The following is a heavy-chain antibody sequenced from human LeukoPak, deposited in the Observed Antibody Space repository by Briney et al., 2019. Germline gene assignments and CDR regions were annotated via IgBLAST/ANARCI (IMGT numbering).Heavy chain of an antibody. J-gene: IGHJ4*02. D-gene: IGHD5-24*01. CDR3: AREMATINYFDY. V-gene: IGHV3-66*01. CDR1: GFTVSSNY. Sequence: GGSLRLSCAASGFTVSSNYMSWVRQAPGKGLDWVSVIYSGGSTYYADSVKGRFTISRDNSKNTLYLQMNSLRAEDTAVYYCAREMATINYFDYWGQGTLVTVSS. CDR2: IYSGGST.